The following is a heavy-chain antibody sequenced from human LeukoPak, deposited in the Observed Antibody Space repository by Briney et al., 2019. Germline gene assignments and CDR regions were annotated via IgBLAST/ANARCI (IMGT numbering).Heavy chain of an antibody. CDR2: IYYSGST. CDR1: GGPFSGYY. J-gene: IGHJ4*02. Sequence: SETLSLTCAVYGGPFSGYYWSWIRQHPGKGLEWIGYIYYSGSTYYNPSLKSRVTISVDTSKNQFSLKLSSVTAADTAVYYCARSRYYDSSGYPPLDYWGQGTLVTVSS. CDR3: ARSRYYDSSGYPPLDY. D-gene: IGHD3-22*01. V-gene: IGHV4-31*11.